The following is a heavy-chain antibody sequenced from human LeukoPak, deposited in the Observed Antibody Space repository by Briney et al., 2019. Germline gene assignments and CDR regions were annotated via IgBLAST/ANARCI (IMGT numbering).Heavy chain of an antibody. CDR1: GGSISSYY. CDR3: ARDVWRYSSSYRTHDY. J-gene: IGHJ4*02. Sequence: SETLSLTCTVSGGSISSYYWSWIRQPPGKGLEWIGYIYYSGSTNYNPSLKSRVTISVDTSKNQFSLKLSSVTAADTAVYYCARDVWRYSSSYRTHDYWGQGTLVTVSS. D-gene: IGHD6-6*01. CDR2: IYYSGST. V-gene: IGHV4-59*12.